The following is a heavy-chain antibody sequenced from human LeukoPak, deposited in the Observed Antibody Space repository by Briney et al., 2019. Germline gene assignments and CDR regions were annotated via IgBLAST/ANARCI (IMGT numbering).Heavy chain of an antibody. CDR1: GFTFSDYY. J-gene: IGHJ4*02. V-gene: IGHV3-11*04. D-gene: IGHD6-6*01. Sequence: GGSLRLSCAASGFTFSDYYMSWIRQAPGKGLEWVSYISSSGSTIYYADSVKGRFTISRDNAKNSLYLQMNSLRAEDTAVYYCARGRDIAARPDYFDYWGQGTLVTVSS. CDR2: ISSSGSTI. CDR3: ARGRDIAARPDYFDY.